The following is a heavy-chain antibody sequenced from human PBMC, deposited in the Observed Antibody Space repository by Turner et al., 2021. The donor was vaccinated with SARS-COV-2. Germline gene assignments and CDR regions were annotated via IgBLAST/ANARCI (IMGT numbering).Heavy chain of an antibody. J-gene: IGHJ3*02. Sequence: QVQLVQSGAEVKKPGASMKVSCKASGYTFTNYGISWVLQAPGQGLEWMGWIITFNGNTDYAQKVQGRVTMTTDTSTSTAYMELRSLSSDDTALYYCARDNRGSDTYYKAFDMWGQGTMVTVSS. D-gene: IGHD3-10*01. CDR1: GYTFTNYG. V-gene: IGHV1-18*01. CDR3: ARDNRGSDTYYKAFDM. CDR2: IITFNGNT.